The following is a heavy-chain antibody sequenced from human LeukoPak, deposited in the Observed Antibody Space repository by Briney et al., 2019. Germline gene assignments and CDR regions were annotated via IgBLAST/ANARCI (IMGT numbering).Heavy chain of an antibody. Sequence: PSETLSLTCTVSGGSISSYYWSWIRQPAGKGLEWIGRIYTSGSTNYNPSLKSRVTISVDASNNRFSLSLKSVTAADTATYYCASEQAYYHLPGHYKTEYFLQWGQGSLVTVSS. J-gene: IGHJ1*01. CDR3: ASEQAYYHLPGHYKTEYFLQ. CDR2: IYTSGST. D-gene: IGHD3-9*01. CDR1: GGSISSYY. V-gene: IGHV4-4*07.